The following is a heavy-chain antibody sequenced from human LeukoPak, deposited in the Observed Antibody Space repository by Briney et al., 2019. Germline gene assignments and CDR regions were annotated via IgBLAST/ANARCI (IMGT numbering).Heavy chain of an antibody. D-gene: IGHD2-21*02. Sequence: SETLSLTCTVSGGSISSSRYYWGWIRQPPGKGLEWIGSIYYSGSTYYNPSLRGRATMFVDTSKNQFTLKLSSVTAADTAVYYCARRGVTRYYFDYWGRGTLVTVSS. CDR2: IYYSGST. J-gene: IGHJ4*02. V-gene: IGHV4-39*01. CDR1: GGSISSSRYY. CDR3: ARRGVTRYYFDY.